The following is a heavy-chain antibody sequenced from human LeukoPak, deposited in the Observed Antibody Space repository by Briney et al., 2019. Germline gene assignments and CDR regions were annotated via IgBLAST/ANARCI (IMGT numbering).Heavy chain of an antibody. Sequence: GGSLRLSCAASGFNFNYFYMNWVRQAPGRGLEWVSSISSSSSDIFYAVSVKGRFTISRDNAKNSLYLQMNSLRAEDTAVYFCAKFAHCSGSTCYGVDYWGQGIPVTVSS. J-gene: IGHJ4*02. V-gene: IGHV3-21*01. CDR1: GFNFNYFY. CDR3: AKFAHCSGSTCYGVDY. D-gene: IGHD2-2*01. CDR2: ISSSSSDI.